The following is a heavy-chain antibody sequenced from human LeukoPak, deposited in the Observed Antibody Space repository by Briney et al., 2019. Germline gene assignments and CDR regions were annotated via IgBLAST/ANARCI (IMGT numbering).Heavy chain of an antibody. J-gene: IGHJ5*02. V-gene: IGHV1-46*01. CDR1: GYTFTYYY. CDR2: LNPSDGST. Sequence: ASVKVSCKASGYTFTYYYMHWVRQAPGQGLEWMGILNPSDGSTTYARNFQGRVTMTRDTSTSTVYMELSSLGSEDTAVYYCARGFVETSLAFNRFDPWGQGTLVTVSS. CDR3: ARGFVETSLAFNRFDP. D-gene: IGHD5-18*01.